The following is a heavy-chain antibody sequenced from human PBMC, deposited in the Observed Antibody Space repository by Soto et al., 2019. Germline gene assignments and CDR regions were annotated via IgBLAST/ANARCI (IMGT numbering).Heavy chain of an antibody. CDR2: IYHSGST. D-gene: IGHD5-12*01. CDR1: GGSISSGGYS. Sequence: QLQLQESGSGLVKPSQTLSLTCAVSGGSISSGGYSWSWIRQPPGKGLEWIGYIYHSGSTSYNPSPKRRVTISVDRSKNQCSLKLSSVTAADTAVYYCAAGGGLPRYYWGQGSLVTVSS. V-gene: IGHV4-30-2*01. J-gene: IGHJ4*02. CDR3: AAGGGLPRYY.